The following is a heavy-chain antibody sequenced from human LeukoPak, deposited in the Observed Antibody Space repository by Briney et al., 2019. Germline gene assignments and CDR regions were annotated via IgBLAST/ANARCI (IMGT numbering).Heavy chain of an antibody. D-gene: IGHD3-16*01. CDR3: TTDDYYEKTPVDFDSFDI. J-gene: IGHJ3*02. Sequence: PGGSLRLSCAASGFSFSQAWMSWVRQAPGKGLEWVGRLKSKKAGGTTDYAAPVKGRFTISGDDSNDTLYLQMNNLKTEDTAVYFCTTDDYYEKTPVDFDSFDIWGQGTMVTVPS. CDR2: LKSKKAGGTT. CDR1: GFSFSQAW. V-gene: IGHV3-15*01.